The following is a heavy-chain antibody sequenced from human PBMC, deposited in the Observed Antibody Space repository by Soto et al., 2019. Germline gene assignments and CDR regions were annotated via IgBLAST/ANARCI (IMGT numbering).Heavy chain of an antibody. CDR1: GLTFSSYG. CDR3: AREKRIAAAGTYYYYGMDV. CDR2: IWYDGSNK. J-gene: IGHJ6*02. D-gene: IGHD6-13*01. V-gene: IGHV3-33*01. Sequence: QVQLVESGGGVFKPGRSLRPSCAASGLTFSSYGMHGVRQAQGKGLGWGAVIWYDGSNKYYADSVKGRFTISRDNSKNTLYLQMNSLRAEDTAVYYCAREKRIAAAGTYYYYGMDVWGQGTTVTVSS.